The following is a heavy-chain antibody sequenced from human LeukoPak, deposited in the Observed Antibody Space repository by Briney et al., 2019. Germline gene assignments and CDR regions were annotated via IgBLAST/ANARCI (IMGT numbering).Heavy chain of an antibody. CDR3: ASDSGPFEI. Sequence: ASVKVSCKASAYTLTSYYYSRLRQAPGQGLQWMGRISAYNGQANYAQKVQGRVAMTTDTSTSTVYMELRSQSSDATAVYYCASDSGPFEIWGQGTMVTVSS. V-gene: IGHV1-18*01. CDR1: AYTLTSYY. J-gene: IGHJ3*02. CDR2: ISAYNGQA.